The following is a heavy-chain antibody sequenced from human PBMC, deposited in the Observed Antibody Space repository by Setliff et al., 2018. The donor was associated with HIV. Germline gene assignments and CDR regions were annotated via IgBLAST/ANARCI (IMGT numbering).Heavy chain of an antibody. Sequence: GESLKISCEGSGYSFTSYWIGWVRQMPGKGLEWMGIIYPGDSDTRYSPSFQGQVTISADKSISTAYLQWSSLKASDTAMYYCARVEYDYAWGSPVPGLWYYGMDVWGQGTTVTVSS. CDR3: ARVEYDYAWGSPVPGLWYYGMDV. CDR1: GYSFTSYW. D-gene: IGHD3-16*01. J-gene: IGHJ6*02. V-gene: IGHV5-51*01. CDR2: IYPGDSDT.